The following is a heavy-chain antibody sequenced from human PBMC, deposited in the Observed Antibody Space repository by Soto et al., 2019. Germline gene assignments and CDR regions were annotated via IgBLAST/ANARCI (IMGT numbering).Heavy chain of an antibody. Sequence: LSLTCTVSGDSINSADYYWSWLRQPPGKGLEWIGYIYYSRGDYYNPSLGRRATITIDTPRNQFSLNLMSVTAADTAVYYCARVVQFYDSSGYSFYYFDYWGQGALVTVSS. CDR2: IYYSRGD. CDR3: ARVVQFYDSSGYSFYYFDY. CDR1: GDSINSADYY. J-gene: IGHJ4*02. D-gene: IGHD3-22*01. V-gene: IGHV4-30-4*01.